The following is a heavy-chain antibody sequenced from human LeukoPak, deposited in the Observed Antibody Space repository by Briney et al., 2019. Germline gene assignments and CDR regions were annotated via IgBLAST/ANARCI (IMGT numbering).Heavy chain of an antibody. J-gene: IGHJ4*02. CDR3: ASFDGHYFFDY. CDR2: IWYDGSNR. CDR1: GFNFRSYG. V-gene: IGHV3-33*01. D-gene: IGHD3-9*01. Sequence: GTSLRLSCAASGFNFRSYGMHWVRQAPGKGLEGVALIWYDGSNRNYADSVKGRFSISRDNSKNTLYLQMNGLRADDTAVYYCASFDGHYFFDYWGQGVMVTVSS.